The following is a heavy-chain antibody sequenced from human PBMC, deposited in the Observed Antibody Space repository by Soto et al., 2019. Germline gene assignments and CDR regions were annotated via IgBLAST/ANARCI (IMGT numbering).Heavy chain of an antibody. CDR3: ARDYYEISGYYSYYYGMDF. CDR2: IYYSGST. V-gene: IGHV4-59*01. CDR1: GGSISSYY. Sequence: SETLSLTCTVSGGSISSYYWSWIRQPPGKGLEWIGYIYYSGSTNYNPSLKSRVTISVDTSKNQFSLKLSSVTAADTAVYYCARDYYEISGYYSYYYGMDFWGQGTTVPVSS. J-gene: IGHJ6*02. D-gene: IGHD3-22*01.